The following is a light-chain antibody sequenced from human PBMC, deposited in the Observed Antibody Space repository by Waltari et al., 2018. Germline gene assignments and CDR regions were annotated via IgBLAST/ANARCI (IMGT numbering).Light chain of an antibody. J-gene: IGLJ3*02. Sequence: QSVLTQPPSASGTPGQRVTISCSGSNSNIGSNTVNCYQRVPGTAPKLLIYSNVQRPSGVPDRFSASKSGTSASLAISGLQSEDEADYYCATWDDRLTGVVFGGVVFGGGTKVTVL. V-gene: IGLV1-44*01. CDR1: NSNIGSNT. CDR2: SNV. CDR3: ATWDDRLTGVVFGGVV.